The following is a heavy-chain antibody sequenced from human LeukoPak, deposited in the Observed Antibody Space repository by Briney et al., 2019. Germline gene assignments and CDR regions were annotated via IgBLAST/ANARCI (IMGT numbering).Heavy chain of an antibody. Sequence: ASVKVSCKASGYTFTSYDINWVRQATGQGLEWMGWMNPNSGNTGYAQKFQGRVTITRNTSIGTAYMELSSLRSEDTAVYYCARGVGVVVAATRRRFDPWGQGTLVTVSS. V-gene: IGHV1-8*03. CDR2: MNPNSGNT. J-gene: IGHJ5*02. CDR3: ARGVGVVVAATRRRFDP. D-gene: IGHD2-15*01. CDR1: GYTFTSYD.